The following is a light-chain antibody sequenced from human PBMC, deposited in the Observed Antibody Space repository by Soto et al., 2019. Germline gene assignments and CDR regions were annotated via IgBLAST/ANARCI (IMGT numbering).Light chain of an antibody. V-gene: IGKV3-20*01. CDR2: GAS. CDR1: RSVSSSY. CDR3: QQYGSSPT. Sequence: EIVFTHSPGTLSLSPGERATLSCRASRSVSSSYLAWYQQKPGQAPRLLIYGASSRATGIPDRFSGSGSGTDFTLTISRLESEDFAVYYCQQYGSSPTFGGGTKVDIK. J-gene: IGKJ4*01.